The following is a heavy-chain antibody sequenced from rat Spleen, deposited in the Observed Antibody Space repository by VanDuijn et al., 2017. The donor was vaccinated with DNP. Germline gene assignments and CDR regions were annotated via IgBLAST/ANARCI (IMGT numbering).Heavy chain of an antibody. J-gene: IGHJ3*01. CDR2: ISNGGNTI. CDR3: ARLSSYYVRDWFAY. V-gene: IGHV5-25*01. CDR1: GFSFTNYY. Sequence: EVQLVESGGGLVQPGRSMKLSCVASGFSFTNYYMAWVRQAPTKGLEWVAAISNGGNTIYYRDSVKGRFTISRDNAKSTLYLQMDSLRSEDTATYYCARLSSYYVRDWFAYWGQGTLVTVSS. D-gene: IGHD1-12*02.